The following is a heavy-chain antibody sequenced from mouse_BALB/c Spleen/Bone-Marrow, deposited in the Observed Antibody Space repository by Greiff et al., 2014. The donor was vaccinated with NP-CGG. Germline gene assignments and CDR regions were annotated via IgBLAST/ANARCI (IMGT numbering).Heavy chain of an antibody. V-gene: IGHV5-12-2*01. D-gene: IGHD1-1*01. Sequence: DVQLVESGGGLVRPGGSLKLSCAASGFTFSSYTMSWVRQTPEKRLEWVAYISNGGGSTYYPDTVKGRFTISRNNAKNTLCLQMSSLKAEDTAMYYCARHGSSRGYYFDYWGQGTTLTVSS. J-gene: IGHJ2*01. CDR1: GFTFSSYT. CDR2: ISNGGGST. CDR3: ARHGSSRGYYFDY.